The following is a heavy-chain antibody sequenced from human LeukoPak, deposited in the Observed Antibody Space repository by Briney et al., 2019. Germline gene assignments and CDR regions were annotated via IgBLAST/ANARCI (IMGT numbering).Heavy chain of an antibody. CDR2: INHSGST. J-gene: IGHJ4*02. CDR1: GGSFSGYC. V-gene: IGHV4-34*01. D-gene: IGHD1-1*01. Sequence: SETLSLTCAVYGGSFSGYCWSWIRQPPGKGLEWIGEINHSGSTNYNPSLKSRVTISVDTSKNQFSLKLSSVTAADTAVYYCARVRRYTNWPPFDYWGQGTLVTVSS. CDR3: ARVRRYTNWPPFDY.